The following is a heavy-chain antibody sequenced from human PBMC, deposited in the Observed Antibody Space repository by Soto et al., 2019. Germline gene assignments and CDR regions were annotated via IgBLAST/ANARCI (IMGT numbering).Heavy chain of an antibody. V-gene: IGHV4-39*01. J-gene: IGHJ4*02. CDR2: MYHSGNT. CDR3: ARHRGPTGPNY. Sequence: QLLESGPGLVKPSETLSLTCSVSGDSIRSNNYYWGWIRQPPGKGLEWIGSMYHSGNTYHNPSLKSRVTISVDTSKNQLSLNLRSVTAADTAVYYCARHRGPTGPNYWGQGTLVTVSS. D-gene: IGHD3-10*01. CDR1: GDSIRSNNYY.